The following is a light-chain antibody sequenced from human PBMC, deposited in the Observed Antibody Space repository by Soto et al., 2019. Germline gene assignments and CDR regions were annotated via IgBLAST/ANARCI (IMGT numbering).Light chain of an antibody. CDR1: QSVTSSY. CDR3: QEYGSSRT. Sequence: EIVLTQSPGTLSLSPGERATLSCRASQSVTSSYLAWYQQKPGQAPRLLIYGAYNRATGIPDRFSGSGSGTDFTLTISRLEPEDFAVYYRQEYGSSRTFGLGTKVEIK. CDR2: GAY. J-gene: IGKJ1*01. V-gene: IGKV3-20*01.